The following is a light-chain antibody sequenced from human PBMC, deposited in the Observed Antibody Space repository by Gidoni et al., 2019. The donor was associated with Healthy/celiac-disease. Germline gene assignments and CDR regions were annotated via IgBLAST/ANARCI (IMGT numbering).Light chain of an antibody. CDR1: QCISSY. J-gene: IGKJ4*01. Sequence: DIQLTQSPSSLSASVGDRVTITCRASQCISSYLNWYQQTPGKAPTLLIYAASSLQSGVPSRFSGSGSGTDFTLTISSLQPEDFATYSCQQSYSTPQLTFGGGTKVEIK. CDR2: AAS. V-gene: IGKV1-39*01. CDR3: QQSYSTPQLT.